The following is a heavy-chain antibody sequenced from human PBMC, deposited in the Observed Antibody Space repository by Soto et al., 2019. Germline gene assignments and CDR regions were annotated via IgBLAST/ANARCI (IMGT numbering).Heavy chain of an antibody. CDR1: GYTFTGYY. J-gene: IGHJ4*02. D-gene: IGHD1-1*01. V-gene: IGHV1-2*04. CDR2: INPNSGGT. CDR3: ARGGVLSRSYFGY. Sequence: ASVKVSCKASGYTFTGYYMHWVRQAPGQGLEWMGWINPNSGGTNYAQKFQGWVTMTRDTSISTAYMELSRLRSDDTAVYYGARGGVLSRSYFGYWGQGTLVTVSS.